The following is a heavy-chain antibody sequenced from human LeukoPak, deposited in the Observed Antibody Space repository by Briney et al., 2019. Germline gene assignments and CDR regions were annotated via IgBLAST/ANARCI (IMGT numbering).Heavy chain of an antibody. CDR1: GFTFSSYA. J-gene: IGHJ4*02. CDR3: ARDRGYLGIWYCFDY. D-gene: IGHD7-27*01. Sequence: GGSLRLSCAASGFTFSSYAMYWVRQAPGKGLEWVAVISYDGSNKYYADSVKGRFTISRDSTKDTLYLQMNSLRPEDAAVYYCARDRGYLGIWYCFDYWGQGTLVTVSS. V-gene: IGHV3-30*01. CDR2: ISYDGSNK.